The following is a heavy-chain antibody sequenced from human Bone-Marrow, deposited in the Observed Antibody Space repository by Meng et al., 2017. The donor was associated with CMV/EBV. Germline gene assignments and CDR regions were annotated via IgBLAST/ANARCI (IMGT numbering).Heavy chain of an antibody. CDR1: GGSFSGYY. CDR3: ATVGLGMNWFDP. J-gene: IGHJ5*02. V-gene: IGHV4-34*01. CDR2: INHSGNT. Sequence: QVQLPQWGAGLLEPSETLSLTCAVYGGSFSGYYWSWIRQPPGKGLEWIAEINHSGNTNYNPSLKSRVTISVDTSKNQFSLKLSSVTAADTAVYYCATVGLGMNWFDPWGQGTLVTVSS.